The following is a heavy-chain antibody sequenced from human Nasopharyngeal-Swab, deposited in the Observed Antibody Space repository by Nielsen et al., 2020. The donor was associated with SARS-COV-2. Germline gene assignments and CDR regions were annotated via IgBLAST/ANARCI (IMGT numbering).Heavy chain of an antibody. CDR3: SNGRWSTRLFDS. CDR2: ITSTSSNM. Sequence: GESLKISCAASGFTFSTYTMHWVRQAPGKGLEWVSSITSTSSNMYYADSLKGRFTISSDNAKSSLYLQVNSLRAEDTAVYYCSNGRWSTRLFDSWGQGTLVTVSS. J-gene: IGHJ4*02. D-gene: IGHD4-23*01. CDR1: GFTFSTYT. V-gene: IGHV3-21*01.